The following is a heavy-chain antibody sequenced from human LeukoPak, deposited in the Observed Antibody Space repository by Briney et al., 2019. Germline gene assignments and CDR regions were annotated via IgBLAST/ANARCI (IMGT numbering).Heavy chain of an antibody. CDR3: ARCYDFWSGPVRGGFDV. CDR1: GRSISSGNYY. Sequence: SETLSLTCTVSGRSISSGNYYWSWIRQPPGKGLEWIGGIFHSGSTYYNPSLKSRVTISVDRSKNQFSLKLSSVTAADTAVYYCARCYDFWSGPVRGGFDVWGQGTMVTVSS. V-gene: IGHV4-30-2*01. CDR2: IFHSGST. J-gene: IGHJ3*01. D-gene: IGHD3-3*01.